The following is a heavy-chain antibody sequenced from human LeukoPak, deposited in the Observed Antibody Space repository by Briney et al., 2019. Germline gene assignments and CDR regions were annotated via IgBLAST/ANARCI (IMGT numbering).Heavy chain of an antibody. D-gene: IGHD6-13*01. CDR1: GFTFSSYA. Sequence: GGSLRLSCAASGFTFSSYAMSWVRQAPGKGLEWVSAISGSGGSTYYADSAKGRFTISRDNSKNTLYLQMNSLRAEDTAVYYCAKHESYSSSWSPYYYYGMDVWGQGTTVTVSS. J-gene: IGHJ6*02. CDR2: ISGSGGST. CDR3: AKHESYSSSWSPYYYYGMDV. V-gene: IGHV3-23*01.